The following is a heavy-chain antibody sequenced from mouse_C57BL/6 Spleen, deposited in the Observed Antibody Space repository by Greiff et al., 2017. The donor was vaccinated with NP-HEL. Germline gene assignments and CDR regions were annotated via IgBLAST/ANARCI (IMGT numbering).Heavy chain of an antibody. Sequence: VKLMESGAELARPGASVKLSCKASGYTFTSYGISWVKQRTGQGLEWIGEIYPRSGNTYYNEKFKGKATLTADKSSSTAYMELRSLTSEDSAVYFCARGGYGNSIDYWGQGTTLTVSS. D-gene: IGHD2-10*02. CDR3: ARGGYGNSIDY. V-gene: IGHV1-81*01. CDR2: IYPRSGNT. J-gene: IGHJ2*01. CDR1: GYTFTSYG.